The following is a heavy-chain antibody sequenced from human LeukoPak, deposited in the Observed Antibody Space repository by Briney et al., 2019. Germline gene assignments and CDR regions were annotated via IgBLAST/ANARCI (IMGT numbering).Heavy chain of an antibody. D-gene: IGHD4-11*01. CDR3: ARDSRTVTFNFDY. CDR2: IKQDGSEK. J-gene: IGHJ4*02. CDR1: GFTFSSYW. Sequence: PGGSLRLSCAASGFTFSSYWMSWVRQAPGKGLEWVANIKQDGSEKYYVDSVKGRFTISRDNAKNSLYLQMNSLRAEDTAVYYCARDSRTVTFNFDYWGQGTLVTVSS. V-gene: IGHV3-7*01.